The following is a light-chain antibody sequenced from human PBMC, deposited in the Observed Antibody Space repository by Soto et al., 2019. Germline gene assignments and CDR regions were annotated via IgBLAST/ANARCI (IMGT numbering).Light chain of an antibody. CDR2: ENN. V-gene: IGLV1-51*02. J-gene: IGLJ1*01. Sequence: QSVLTQPPSVSAAPGQKVTISCSGSSSNIGNNYVSWYQQLPGTAPKLLIYENNKRPSGIPDRFSGSKSGTSATLGITGLQTGDEADYYCGTWDSSLSAGLFGNGTKVTVL. CDR3: GTWDSSLSAGL. CDR1: SSNIGNNY.